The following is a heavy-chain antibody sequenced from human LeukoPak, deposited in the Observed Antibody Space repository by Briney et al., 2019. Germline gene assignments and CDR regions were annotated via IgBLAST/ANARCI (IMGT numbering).Heavy chain of an antibody. CDR2: IYHSGST. J-gene: IGHJ3*02. Sequence: SETLSLTCAVSGGSISSGGYSWSWIRQPPGKGLEWIGYIYHSGSTYYNPSLKSRVTISVDRSKNQFPLKLSSVTAADTAVYYCARHYYDSYLDAFDIWGQGTMVTVSS. CDR1: GGSISSGGYS. V-gene: IGHV4-30-2*01. CDR3: ARHYYDSYLDAFDI. D-gene: IGHD3-22*01.